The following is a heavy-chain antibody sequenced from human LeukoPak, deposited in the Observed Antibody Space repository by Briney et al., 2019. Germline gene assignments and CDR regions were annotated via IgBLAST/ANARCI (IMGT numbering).Heavy chain of an antibody. J-gene: IGHJ5*02. Sequence: GGSLRLSCAASGFTFSSYSMNWVRQAPGKGLEWVSSISSSSSYIYYADSVKGRFTISRDNSKNTLYLQMNSLRAEDTAVYYCARAHSSSWYWFDPWGQGTLVTVCS. D-gene: IGHD6-13*01. CDR1: GFTFSSYS. CDR3: ARAHSSSWYWFDP. V-gene: IGHV3-21*06. CDR2: ISSSSSYI.